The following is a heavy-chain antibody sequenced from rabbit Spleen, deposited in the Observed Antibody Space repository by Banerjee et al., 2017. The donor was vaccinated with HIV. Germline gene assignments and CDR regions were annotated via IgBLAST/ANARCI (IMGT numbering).Heavy chain of an antibody. D-gene: IGHD1-1*01. Sequence: QSLEESGGDLVKPGASLTLTCTASGVSFSSSSYMCWVRQAPEKGLEWIACIYTASGNTYYASWAKGRFTITRSTSLNTVTLQMTSLTAADTATYFCARAPDSGYWAVAFNLWGPAPSSPS. CDR1: GVSFSSSSY. CDR3: ARAPDSGYWAVAFNL. V-gene: IGHV1S40*01. J-gene: IGHJ4*01. CDR2: IYTASGNT.